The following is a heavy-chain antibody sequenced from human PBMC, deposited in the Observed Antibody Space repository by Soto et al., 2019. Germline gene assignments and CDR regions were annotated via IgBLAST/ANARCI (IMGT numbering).Heavy chain of an antibody. CDR3: ARRWGTSFDF. V-gene: IGHV4-59*01. J-gene: IGHJ4*02. CDR2: IFYSGNT. CDR1: GGSISSYY. Sequence: SETLSLTCTVSGGSISSYYWSWIRQPPGKGLELIGYIFYSGNTNYNPSLKSRVTISIDTSKNQFSLKLGSVTAADTAVYYCARRWGTSFDFWGQGTLVTVS. D-gene: IGHD7-27*01.